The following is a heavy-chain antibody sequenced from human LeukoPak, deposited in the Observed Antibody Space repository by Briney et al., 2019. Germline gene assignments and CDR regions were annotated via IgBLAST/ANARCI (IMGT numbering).Heavy chain of an antibody. D-gene: IGHD6-6*01. V-gene: IGHV3-66*01. CDR2: IYTGGTT. J-gene: IGHJ4*02. CDR3: ARDSSSYYFDY. CDR1: GVSVTSNH. Sequence: GGSLRLSCAASGVSVTSNHMNWVRQAPGKGLEWVSIIYTGGTTHYADSLNDRFTISRDDSINTLYLQMNSLRAEDTAVYYCARDSSSYYFDYWGQGTLVTVSS.